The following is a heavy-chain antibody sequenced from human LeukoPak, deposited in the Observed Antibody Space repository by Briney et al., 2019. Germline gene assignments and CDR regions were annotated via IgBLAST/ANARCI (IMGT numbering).Heavy chain of an antibody. Sequence: PGGSLRLSCAASGFTFSSNEMNWVRQAPGKGLEWVSYIIRSGSTKDYADSVKGRFTISRDTGKNSLFLKMNSLSVEDTAVYYCATEGSRSGFFDWGQGTLVTVSS. D-gene: IGHD3-22*01. V-gene: IGHV3-48*03. CDR2: IIRSGSTK. CDR3: ATEGSRSGFFD. J-gene: IGHJ4*02. CDR1: GFTFSSNE.